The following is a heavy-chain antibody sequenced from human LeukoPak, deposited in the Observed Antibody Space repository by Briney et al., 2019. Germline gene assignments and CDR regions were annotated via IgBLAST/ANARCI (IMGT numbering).Heavy chain of an antibody. CDR2: IKQDGSEK. Sequence: GGSLRLSCAASGFTFSSYRMSWVRQAPGKGLEWVANIKQDGSEKYYVDSVKGRFTISRDNAKNSLYLQMNSLRAEDTAVYYCARVATRSGIYYYYMDVWGKGTTVTVSS. CDR3: ARVATRSGIYYYYMDV. CDR1: GFTFSSYR. J-gene: IGHJ6*03. D-gene: IGHD1-26*01. V-gene: IGHV3-7*01.